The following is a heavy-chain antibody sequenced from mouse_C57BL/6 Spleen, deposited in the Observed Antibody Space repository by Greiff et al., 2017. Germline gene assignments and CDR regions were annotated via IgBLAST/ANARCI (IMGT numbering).Heavy chain of an antibody. V-gene: IGHV1-64*01. CDR3: AWVYYGSSYGFDY. Sequence: VQLQQPGAELVKPGASVKLSCKASGYTFTSYWMHWVKQRPGQGLEWIGMIHPNSGSTNYNEKFKSKATLTVDKSSSTAYMQLSSLTSEDSAVYYCAWVYYGSSYGFDYWGQGTTLTVSS. CDR1: GYTFTSYW. CDR2: IHPNSGST. J-gene: IGHJ2*01. D-gene: IGHD1-1*01.